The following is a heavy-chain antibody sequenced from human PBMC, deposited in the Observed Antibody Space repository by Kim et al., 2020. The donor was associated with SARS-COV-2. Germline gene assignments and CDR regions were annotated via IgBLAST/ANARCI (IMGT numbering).Heavy chain of an antibody. CDR3: ARDVGGIAARIDY. Sequence: YADSVKGRFTISRDNAKNSLYLQMNSLRAEDTAVYYCARDVGGIAARIDYWGQGTLVTVSS. V-gene: IGHV3-21*01. J-gene: IGHJ4*02. D-gene: IGHD6-6*01.